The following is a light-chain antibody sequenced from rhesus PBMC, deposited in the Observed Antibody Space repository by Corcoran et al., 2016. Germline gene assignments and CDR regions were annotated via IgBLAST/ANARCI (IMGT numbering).Light chain of an antibody. CDR1: QRLLYSDGNTY. CDR3: MQGTKDVA. V-gene: IGKV2S3*01. Sequence: IVMTQTPLSLSVTPGEPASISCRSSQRLLYSDGNTYLHWYLQKPWLSPRLLIYKVTKRESGVPDRFSGSGSGRDFTLKISRVEPEDVGVYYCMQGTKDVAFGPGTKLDIK. J-gene: IGKJ3*01. CDR2: KVT.